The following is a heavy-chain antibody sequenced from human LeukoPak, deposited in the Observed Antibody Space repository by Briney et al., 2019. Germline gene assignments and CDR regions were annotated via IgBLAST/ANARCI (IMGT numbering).Heavy chain of an antibody. CDR2: ITSSINYI. CDR3: ARDLGIAARPTSDY. Sequence: PGGSLRLSCAASGFTFSTYSMNWVRQAPGKGLEWVSSITSSINYIYYADSVKGRFTISRDNAKNSLYLQMNSLRAEDTAVYYCARDLGIAARPTSDYWGQGTLVTVSS. J-gene: IGHJ4*02. CDR1: GFTFSTYS. D-gene: IGHD6-6*01. V-gene: IGHV3-21*01.